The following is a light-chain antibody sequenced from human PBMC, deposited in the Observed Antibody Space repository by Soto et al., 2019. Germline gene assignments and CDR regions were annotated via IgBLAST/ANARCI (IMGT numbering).Light chain of an antibody. CDR2: GAS. V-gene: IGKV3-20*01. Sequence: EIVLTQSPGTLSLSPGERATLSCRASQRVSSSYLAWYQQKPGQAPRLLIYGASSRATGIPDRFSGSGSGTDFTLNISRLEPEDFAVYYCQQFDTSRWTFGQGTKVEIK. J-gene: IGKJ1*01. CDR3: QQFDTSRWT. CDR1: QRVSSSY.